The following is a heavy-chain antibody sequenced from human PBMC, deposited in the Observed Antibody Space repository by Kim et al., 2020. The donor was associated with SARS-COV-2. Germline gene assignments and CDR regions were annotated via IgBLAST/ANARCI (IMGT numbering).Heavy chain of an antibody. D-gene: IGHD2-2*01. Sequence: GESLKISCKGSGYSFTSYWISWVRQMPGKGLEWMGRIDPSDSYINYSPSFQGHVTISADKSISTAYLQWSSPKASDTAMYYCARHLGFCSSSSCHYYYYGMDVCGQGTTVTVSS. V-gene: IGHV5-10-1*01. CDR3: ARHLGFCSSSSCHYYYYGMDV. CDR2: IDPSDSYI. CDR1: GYSFTSYW. J-gene: IGHJ6*02.